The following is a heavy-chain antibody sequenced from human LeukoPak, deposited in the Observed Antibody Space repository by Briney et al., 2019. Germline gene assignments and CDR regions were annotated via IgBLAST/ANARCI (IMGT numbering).Heavy chain of an antibody. J-gene: IGHJ4*02. CDR3: VKEMLTTTSAFDY. V-gene: IGHV3-64D*09. D-gene: IGHD4/OR15-4a*01. CDR2: IDRNGRNT. CDR1: GFIFSSYA. Sequence: PGGSLRLSCSASGFIFSSYAMHWVRQAPGKGLGYVSTIDRNGRNTYYADSVRGRFTISRDNSKNTLYLQMRSLRAEDTAVYYCVKEMLTTTSAFDYWGQGSLVTVSS.